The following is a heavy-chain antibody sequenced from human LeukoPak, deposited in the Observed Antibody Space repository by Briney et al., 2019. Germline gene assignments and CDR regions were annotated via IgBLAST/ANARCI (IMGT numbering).Heavy chain of an antibody. CDR1: GDSMSSYY. Sequence: SETLSLTCSVSGDSMSSYYWSWIRQPPGKGLEWIGYIYYSGSTNYNPSLKSRVTISVDTSKNQFSLKLSSVTAADTAVYYCAGGQQQVVPVDYWGQGTLVTVSS. CDR3: AGGQQQVVPVDY. D-gene: IGHD6-13*01. CDR2: IYYSGST. J-gene: IGHJ4*02. V-gene: IGHV4-59*03.